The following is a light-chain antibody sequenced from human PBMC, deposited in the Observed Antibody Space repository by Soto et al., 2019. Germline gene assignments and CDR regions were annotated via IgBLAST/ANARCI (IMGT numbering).Light chain of an antibody. CDR3: QQYYSYPQT. J-gene: IGKJ1*01. CDR2: AAS. CDR1: QGISSD. V-gene: IGKV1-8*01. Sequence: AIRMTQSPSSFSASTGDRVTITCRASQGISSDLAWYQQKPGKAPKLLIYAASTLQSGVPSRFSVSGSGTDFTLTISCLQSEDFATYCCQQYYSYPQTFGQGTKVEIK.